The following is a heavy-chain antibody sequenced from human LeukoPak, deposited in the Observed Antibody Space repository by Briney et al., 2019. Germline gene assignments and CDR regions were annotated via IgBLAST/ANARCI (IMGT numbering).Heavy chain of an antibody. CDR3: ARGAVAVTDAFDI. CDR1: GYTFTSYD. Sequence: ASVKVSCKDSGYTFTSYDINWVRQATGQGLEWMGWMNPNSGNTGYAQKFQGRVTMTRNTSISTAYMELSSLRSEDTAVYYCARGAVAVTDAFDIWGQGTMVTVSS. J-gene: IGHJ3*02. CDR2: MNPNSGNT. D-gene: IGHD6-19*01. V-gene: IGHV1-8*01.